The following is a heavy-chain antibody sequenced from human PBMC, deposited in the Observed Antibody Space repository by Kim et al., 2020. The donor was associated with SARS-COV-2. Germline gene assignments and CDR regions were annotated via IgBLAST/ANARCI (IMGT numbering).Heavy chain of an antibody. CDR3: ARDPWSRLRGVTYSYYGMDV. V-gene: IGHV4-39*02. Sequence: SETLSLTCTVSGGSISSSSYYWGWIRQPPGKGLEWIGSIYYSGSTYYNPSLKNRVTVSVDTSKNQFSLKLSSVTAADTALYYCARDPWSRLRGVTYSYYGMDVWGQGTTVTVSS. CDR2: IYYSGST. J-gene: IGHJ6*02. D-gene: IGHD3-10*01. CDR1: GGSISSSSYY.